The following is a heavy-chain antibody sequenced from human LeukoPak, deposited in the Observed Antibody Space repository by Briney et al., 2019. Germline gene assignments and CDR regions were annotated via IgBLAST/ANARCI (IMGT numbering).Heavy chain of an antibody. CDR3: ARPSKGRYFDYIFDH. J-gene: IGHJ4*02. D-gene: IGHD3-9*01. CDR1: GGSVSSCEYY. CDR2: TYYSGST. V-gene: IGHV4-39*01. Sequence: PSETLSLTCTVSGGSVSSCEYYWGWIRQPPGKGLEWIGNTYYSGSTYYNPSLKSRPTMSVDTSKNQFSLKMSSVTAADTAVYYCARPSKGRYFDYIFDHWGQGALVTVSS.